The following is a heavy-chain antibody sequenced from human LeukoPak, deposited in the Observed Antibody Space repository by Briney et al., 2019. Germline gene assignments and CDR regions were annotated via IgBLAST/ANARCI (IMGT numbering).Heavy chain of an antibody. D-gene: IGHD3-3*01. CDR2: INHSGST. CDR3: ARLFTIFGVVLSKFDP. V-gene: IGHV4-34*01. CDR1: GGSFSGYY. J-gene: IGHJ5*02. Sequence: SETLSLTCAVYGGSFSGYYWSWIRQPPGKGLEWIGEINHSGSTNYNPSLKSRVTISVDTPKNQFSLKLSSVTAADTAVYYCARLFTIFGVVLSKFDPWGQGTLVTVSS.